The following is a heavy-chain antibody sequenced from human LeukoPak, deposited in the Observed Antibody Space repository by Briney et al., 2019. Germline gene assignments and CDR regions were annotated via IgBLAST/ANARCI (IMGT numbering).Heavy chain of an antibody. CDR2: IDLDGSST. V-gene: IGHV3-74*01. J-gene: IGHJ3*02. D-gene: IGHD3-3*01. CDR1: GFTFSSYW. CDR3: ARGFTIFGVVNDGFDI. Sequence: GGSLRLSCAASGFTFSSYWMNWVRQAPGKGLVWVSRIDLDGSSTTYADSVKGRFTISRDNAKNTLYLQMNSLRAEDTAVYYCARGFTIFGVVNDGFDIWGQGTKVTVSS.